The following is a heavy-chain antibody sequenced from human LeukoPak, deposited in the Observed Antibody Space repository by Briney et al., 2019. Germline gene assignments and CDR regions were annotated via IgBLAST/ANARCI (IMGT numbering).Heavy chain of an antibody. CDR2: IDNDGSDT. CDR3: ARGGFSHGFDV. J-gene: IGHJ3*01. V-gene: IGHV3-74*01. D-gene: IGHD5-12*01. CDR1: GFTFRSYW. Sequence: GGSLRLSCAASGFTFRSYWIHWVRQAPGKGLVWVGRIDNDGSDTIYADSVKGRFTVSRDNAKNTLYLQMNSLRAEDTAVCFCARGGFSHGFDVWGQGTVVTVSS.